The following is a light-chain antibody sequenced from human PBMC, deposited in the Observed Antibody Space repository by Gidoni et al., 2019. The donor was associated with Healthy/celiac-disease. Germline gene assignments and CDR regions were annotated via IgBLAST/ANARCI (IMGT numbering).Light chain of an antibody. Sequence: DIQMTQSPSSLSASVGDRVTITCRASQSISSYLNWYQQKPGKAPKLRIYAASSLQSGVPSRFSGSGSGKDFTLTISSLQPEDFATYYCQQSYSTPHTFGQGTKLEIK. CDR2: AAS. CDR3: QQSYSTPHT. J-gene: IGKJ2*01. CDR1: QSISSY. V-gene: IGKV1-39*01.